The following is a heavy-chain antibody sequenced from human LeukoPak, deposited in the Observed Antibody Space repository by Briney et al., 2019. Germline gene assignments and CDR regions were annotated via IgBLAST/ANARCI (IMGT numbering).Heavy chain of an antibody. V-gene: IGHV3-43*01. CDR1: GFTFDDYT. CDR2: IRWDGGST. CDR3: AKDPNSSGWYHFDY. D-gene: IGHD6-19*01. Sequence: GGSLRLSCAASGFTFDDYTMHWVRQAPGKGLEWVSLIRWDGGSTYYADSVKGRFTISRDTSKNSLYLQMNSLRTEDTALYYCAKDPNSSGWYHFDYWGQGTLVTVSS. J-gene: IGHJ4*02.